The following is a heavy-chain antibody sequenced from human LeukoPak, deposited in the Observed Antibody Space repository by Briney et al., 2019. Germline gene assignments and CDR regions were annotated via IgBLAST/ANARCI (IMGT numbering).Heavy chain of an antibody. J-gene: IGHJ6*04. V-gene: IGHV4-34*01. Sequence: SETLSLTCTVSGGSISSYYWSWIRQPPGKGLEWIGEINHSGSTNYNPSLKSRVTISVDTSKNQFSLKLSSVTAADTAVYYCARGRRSYLGPLGGDVWGKGTTVTVSS. D-gene: IGHD1-26*01. CDR2: INHSGST. CDR1: GGSISSYY. CDR3: ARGRRSYLGPLGGDV.